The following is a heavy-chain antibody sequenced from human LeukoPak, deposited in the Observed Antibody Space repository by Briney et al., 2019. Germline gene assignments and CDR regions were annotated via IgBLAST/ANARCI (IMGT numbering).Heavy chain of an antibody. CDR1: GFTFSSYA. Sequence: PGGSLRLSCAASGFTFSSYAMHWVRQAPGKGLEYVSAISSNGGSTYYANSVKGRFTNSRDNSKNTLYLQMGSLRAEDMAVYYCARDFYYDSSGYYDYWGQGTLVTVSS. V-gene: IGHV3-64*01. J-gene: IGHJ4*02. CDR2: ISSNGGST. CDR3: ARDFYYDSSGYYDY. D-gene: IGHD3-22*01.